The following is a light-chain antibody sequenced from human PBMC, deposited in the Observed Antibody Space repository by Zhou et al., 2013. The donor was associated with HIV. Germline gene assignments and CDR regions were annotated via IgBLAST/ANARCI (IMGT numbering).Light chain of an antibody. CDR2: ATS. CDR3: QQANSFPXPLR. Sequence: DIQMTQSPSFVSGSVGDRVTITCRASQGVSSWLAWCQQKPGKAPKLLIYATSSSQSGVPSRFAGSGPGTDFTLTISSLQPEDFATHYCQQANSFPXPLRFGG. CDR1: QGVSSW. J-gene: IGKJ4*01. V-gene: IGKV1-12*01.